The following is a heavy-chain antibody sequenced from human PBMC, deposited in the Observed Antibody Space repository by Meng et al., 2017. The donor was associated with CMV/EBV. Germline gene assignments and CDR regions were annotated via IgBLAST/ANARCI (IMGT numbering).Heavy chain of an antibody. Sequence: GGSLRLSCAASGFTFSSYAMHWVRQAPGKGLEWVAVISYDGSNKYYADSVKGRFTTSRDNSKNTLYLQMNSLRAEDTAEYYCARVLQVVVAATKGGMDVWGQGTTVTVSS. CDR3: ARVLQVVVAATKGGMDV. CDR1: GFTFSSYA. CDR2: ISYDGSNK. V-gene: IGHV3-30*04. J-gene: IGHJ6*02. D-gene: IGHD2-15*01.